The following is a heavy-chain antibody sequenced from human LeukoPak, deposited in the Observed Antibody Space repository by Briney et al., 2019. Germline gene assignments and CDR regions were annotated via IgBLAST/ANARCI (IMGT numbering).Heavy chain of an antibody. CDR2: ISYDGTYK. CDR1: GFTFSGYA. J-gene: IGHJ4*02. V-gene: IGHV3-30*07. Sequence: GRSLRLSCAASGFTFSGYAIHWVRQAPGKGLEWVAVISYDGTYKYYAGSVKGRFTISRDNSKNTLYLQMDSLRADDTAVYYCARDYVYCGGDCFVDYWGQGTLVTVSS. CDR3: ARDYVYCGGDCFVDY. D-gene: IGHD2-21*02.